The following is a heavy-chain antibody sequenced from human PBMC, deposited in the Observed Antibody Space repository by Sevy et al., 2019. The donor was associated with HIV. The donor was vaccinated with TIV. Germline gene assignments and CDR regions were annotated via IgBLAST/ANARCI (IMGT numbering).Heavy chain of an antibody. CDR3: ARDRGYCTNGVCYTMYYFDY. CDR2: ISAYNGNT. CDR1: GYTFTSYG. J-gene: IGHJ4*02. Sequence: ASVKGSCKASGYTFTSYGISWVRQAPGQGLEWMGWISAYNGNTNYAQKLQGRVTMTTDTSTSTAYMELRSLRSDDTAVYYCARDRGYCTNGVCYTMYYFDYWGQGTLVTVSS. D-gene: IGHD2-8*01. V-gene: IGHV1-18*01.